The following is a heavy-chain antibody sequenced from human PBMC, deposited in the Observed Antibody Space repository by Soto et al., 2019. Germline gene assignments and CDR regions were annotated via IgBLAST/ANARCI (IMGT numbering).Heavy chain of an antibody. CDR1: GGSISSYY. J-gene: IGHJ6*02. CDR3: ARVGQVLRFLEWLPLPTGMDV. V-gene: IGHV4-59*01. Sequence: PSETLSLTCTVSGGSISSYYWSWIRQPPGKGLEWIGYIYYSGSTNYNPSLKSRVTISVDTSKNQFSLKLSSVTAADTAVYYCARVGQVLRFLEWLPLPTGMDVWGQGTTVTVSS. CDR2: IYYSGST. D-gene: IGHD3-3*01.